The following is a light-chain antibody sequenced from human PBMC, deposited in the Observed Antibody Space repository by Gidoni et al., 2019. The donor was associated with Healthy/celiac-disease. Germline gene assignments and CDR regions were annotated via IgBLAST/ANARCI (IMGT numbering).Light chain of an antibody. CDR3: CSYAGTYV. V-gene: IGLV2-11*01. CDR1: SSAVGGYNY. CDR2: DVI. J-gene: IGLJ1*01. Sequence: QSALTQPRSVSGSPGQSVTISCTGTSSAVGGYNYVSWYQQHPGKAHKLMIYDVIKRPSGVPDRFSGSKSGNTASLTISGLQAEDEADYYCCSYAGTYVFGTGTKITVL.